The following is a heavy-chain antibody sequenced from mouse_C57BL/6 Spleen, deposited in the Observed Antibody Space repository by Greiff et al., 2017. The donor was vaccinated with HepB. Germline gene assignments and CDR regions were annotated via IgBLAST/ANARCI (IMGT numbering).Heavy chain of an antibody. V-gene: IGHV5-6*01. J-gene: IGHJ2*01. Sequence: EVKLMESGGDLVKPGGSLKLSCAASGFTFSSYGMSWVRQTPDKRLEWVATISSGGSYTYYPDSVKGRFTISRDNGKNTLYLQMSSLKSEDTAMYYCARQGDYYGSRIGYFDYWGQGTTLTVSS. CDR1: GFTFSSYG. D-gene: IGHD1-1*01. CDR3: ARQGDYYGSRIGYFDY. CDR2: ISSGGSYT.